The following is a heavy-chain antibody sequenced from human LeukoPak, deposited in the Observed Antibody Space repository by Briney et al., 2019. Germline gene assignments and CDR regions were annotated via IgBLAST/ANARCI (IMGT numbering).Heavy chain of an antibody. Sequence: PSQTLSLTCTVSGGSISSGDYYWSWIRQPPGKGLEWIGYIYYSGSTYYNPSLKSRVTISVDTSKNQFSLKLSSVTAADTAVYYCAGSSTTTVVNDYWGQGTLVTVSS. V-gene: IGHV4-30-4*01. CDR2: IYYSGST. CDR3: AGSSTTTVVNDY. D-gene: IGHD4-23*01. CDR1: GGSISSGDYY. J-gene: IGHJ4*02.